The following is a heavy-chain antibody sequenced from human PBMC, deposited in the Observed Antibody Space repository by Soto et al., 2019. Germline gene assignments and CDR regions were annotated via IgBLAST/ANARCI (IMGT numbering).Heavy chain of an antibody. Sequence: VKVSCKASGYTFTSYGISWVRQAPGQGLEWMGWISAYNGNTNYAQKLQGRVTMTTDTSTSTAYMELRSLRSDDTAVYYCARALDIVVVPAAEFDYWGQGTLVTVSS. V-gene: IGHV1-18*01. CDR2: ISAYNGNT. CDR1: GYTFTSYG. D-gene: IGHD2-2*03. J-gene: IGHJ4*02. CDR3: ARALDIVVVPAAEFDY.